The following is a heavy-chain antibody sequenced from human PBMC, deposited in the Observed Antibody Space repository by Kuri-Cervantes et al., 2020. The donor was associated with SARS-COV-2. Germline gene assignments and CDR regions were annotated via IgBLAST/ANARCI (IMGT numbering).Heavy chain of an antibody. D-gene: IGHD2-15*01. V-gene: IGHV4-59*08. Sequence: GSLRLSCTVSGGSISSHYWSWIRQPPGKGLEWIGYIYYSGSTNYNPSLKSRVTISVDTSKNQFSLKLSSVTAADTAVYYCASGGVVVAFDYWGQGTLVTVSS. CDR1: GGSISSHY. J-gene: IGHJ4*02. CDR2: IYYSGST. CDR3: ASGGVVVAFDY.